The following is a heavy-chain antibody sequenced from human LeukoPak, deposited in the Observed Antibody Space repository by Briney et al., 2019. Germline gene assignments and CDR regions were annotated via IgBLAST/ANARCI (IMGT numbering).Heavy chain of an antibody. CDR1: GFTCSSYG. Sequence: GGSLRLSCAASGFTCSSYGMHWVRQAPGKGLEWVAVISYDGSNKYYADSVKGRFTISRDNSKNTLYLQMNSLRAGDTAVYYCANGYCTNGVCYPYYYYYMDVWGKGTTVTVS. J-gene: IGHJ6*03. V-gene: IGHV3-30*18. D-gene: IGHD2-8*01. CDR2: ISYDGSNK. CDR3: ANGYCTNGVCYPYYYYYMDV.